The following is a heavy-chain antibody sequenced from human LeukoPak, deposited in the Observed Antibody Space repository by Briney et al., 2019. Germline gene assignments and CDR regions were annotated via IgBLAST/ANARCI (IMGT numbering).Heavy chain of an antibody. CDR2: ISGSGGST. CDR3: ARGRSGIAVAGTMVY. CDR1: GFTFSSYA. J-gene: IGHJ4*02. D-gene: IGHD6-19*01. V-gene: IGHV3-23*01. Sequence: GGSLRLSCAASGFTFSSYAMSWVRQAPGKGLEWVSAISGSGGSTYYADSVKGRFTISRDNSKNTLYLQMNSLRAEDTAVYYCARGRSGIAVAGTMVYWGQGTLVTVSS.